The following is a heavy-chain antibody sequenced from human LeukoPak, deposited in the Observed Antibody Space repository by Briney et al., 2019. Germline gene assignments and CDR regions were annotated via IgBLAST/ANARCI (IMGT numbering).Heavy chain of an antibody. D-gene: IGHD6-13*01. Sequence: SETLSLTCAVYSGSFSSYQWNWIRQPPGKGLEWIGEISHRGTTNYNPSLKSRVTMSVDTSKNQFSLNLSSATAADTAVYYCARGAESSSWSLDYWGQGTLVTVSS. CDR2: ISHRGTT. J-gene: IGHJ4*02. CDR3: ARGAESSSWSLDY. CDR1: SGSFSSYQ. V-gene: IGHV4-34*01.